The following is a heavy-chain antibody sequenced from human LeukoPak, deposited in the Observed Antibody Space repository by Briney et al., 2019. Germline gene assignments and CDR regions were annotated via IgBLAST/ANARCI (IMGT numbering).Heavy chain of an antibody. V-gene: IGHV3-30*18. CDR3: AKGLGYCSGGSCSEVDY. Sequence: PGGSLRLSCAASGFTFSSYGMHWVRQAPGKGLEWVAVISYDGSNKYYADSVKGRFTISRDNSKITLYLQMNSLRAEDTAVYYCAKGLGYCSGGSCSEVDYWGQGTLVTVSS. CDR2: ISYDGSNK. CDR1: GFTFSSYG. D-gene: IGHD2-15*01. J-gene: IGHJ4*02.